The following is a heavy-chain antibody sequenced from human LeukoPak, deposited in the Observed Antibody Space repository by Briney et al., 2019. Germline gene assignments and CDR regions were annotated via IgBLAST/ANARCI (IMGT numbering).Heavy chain of an antibody. Sequence: PGGSLRLSCAASGFTFSSYAMHWVRQAPGKGLEWVAVISYDGSNKYYADSVKGRFTISRDNSKNTLYLQMNSLRAEDTAVYYCARSIAARFLGYFDYWGQGTPVTVSS. CDR1: GFTFSSYA. V-gene: IGHV3-30-3*01. D-gene: IGHD6-6*01. CDR2: ISYDGSNK. J-gene: IGHJ4*02. CDR3: ARSIAARFLGYFDY.